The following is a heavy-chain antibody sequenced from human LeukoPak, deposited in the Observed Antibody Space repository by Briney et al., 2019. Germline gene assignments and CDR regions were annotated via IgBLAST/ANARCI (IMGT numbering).Heavy chain of an antibody. CDR3: ARDGRGSRSSWFDP. D-gene: IGHD3-10*01. CDR2: MNPKSGDT. J-gene: IGHJ5*02. V-gene: IGHV1-8*03. Sequence: ASVKDSRKASVYSFTNYVINWVRQATGQGGEWMGWMNPKSGDTDYSQKFQGRVFITRDTSINTAYMELSSLGSDDTAVYYCARDGRGSRSSWFDPWGQGTLVIVSS. CDR1: VYSFTNYV.